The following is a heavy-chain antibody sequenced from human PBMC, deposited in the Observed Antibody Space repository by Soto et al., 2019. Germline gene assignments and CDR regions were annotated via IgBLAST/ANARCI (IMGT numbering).Heavy chain of an antibody. J-gene: IGHJ6*02. CDR2: INHSGST. CDR3: ARPTRTYGMDV. Sequence: SETLSLTCAVYGGSFSGYYWSWIRQPPGKGLEWIGEINHSGSTNYNPSLKSRVTISVDTSKNQFSLKLSSVTAADTVVYYCARPTRTYGMDVWGQGTTVTVSS. CDR1: GGSFSGYY. V-gene: IGHV4-34*01.